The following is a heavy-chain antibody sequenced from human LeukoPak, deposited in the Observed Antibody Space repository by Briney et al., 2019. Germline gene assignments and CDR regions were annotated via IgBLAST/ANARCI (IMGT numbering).Heavy chain of an antibody. CDR1: GFTFSSYA. D-gene: IGHD6-13*01. V-gene: IGHV3-23*01. CDR3: AKDLPSVAAAGIGYFDY. Sequence: GGSLRLSCAASGFTFSSYAMSWVRQAPGKGLEWVSAISGSGGSTYYADSVKGRFTISRDNSKNTLYLQMNSLRAEDTAVYYCAKDLPSVAAAGIGYFDYWGQGTLVTVSS. CDR2: ISGSGGST. J-gene: IGHJ4*02.